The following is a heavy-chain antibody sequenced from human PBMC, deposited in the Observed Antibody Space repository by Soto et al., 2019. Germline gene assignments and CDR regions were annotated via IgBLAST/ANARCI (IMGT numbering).Heavy chain of an antibody. CDR2: IIPILGIA. CDR1: GGTFSSYT. D-gene: IGHD4-17*01. V-gene: IGHV1-69*02. Sequence: QVQLVQSGAEVKKPGSSVKVSCKASGGTFSSYTISWGRQAPGQGLEWMGRIIPILGIANYAQKFQGRVTITADKSTSTAYMELSSLRSEDTAVYYCAYAVTTRGFDYWGQGTLVTVSS. J-gene: IGHJ4*02. CDR3: AYAVTTRGFDY.